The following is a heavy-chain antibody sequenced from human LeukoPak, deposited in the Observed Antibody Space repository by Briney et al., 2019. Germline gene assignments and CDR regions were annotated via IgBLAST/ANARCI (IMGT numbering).Heavy chain of an antibody. CDR1: GESFSGYY. J-gene: IGHJ4*02. CDR3: ARGGGRDFDY. D-gene: IGHD2-15*01. Sequence: SETLSLTCAVYGESFSGYYWSWIRQPPGKGLEWIGDINHSGSTNYNPSLKSRVTISVDTSKNQFSLNLNSVIAADTAVYFCARGGGRDFDYWGQGTLITVSS. CDR2: INHSGST. V-gene: IGHV4-34*01.